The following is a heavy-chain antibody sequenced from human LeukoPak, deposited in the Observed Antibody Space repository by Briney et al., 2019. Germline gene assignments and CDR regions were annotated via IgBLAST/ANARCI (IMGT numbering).Heavy chain of an antibody. Sequence: GGSLRLSYAASGFGFSRYDMKWVGQAPGKGLEWVSYISSSGGTIYYADSVKGRFTISRDNADNALYLQMNSLRGEDTPGYYLTRIRYGDHFCGQGTLVTVSS. CDR3: TRIRYGDHF. D-gene: IGHD4-17*01. V-gene: IGHV3-48*03. J-gene: IGHJ4*02. CDR2: ISSSGGTI. CDR1: GFGFSRYD.